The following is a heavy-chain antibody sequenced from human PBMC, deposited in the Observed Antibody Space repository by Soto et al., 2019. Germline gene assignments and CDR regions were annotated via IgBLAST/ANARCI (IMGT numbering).Heavy chain of an antibody. D-gene: IGHD3-3*01. CDR3: AIARVADSSLDH. J-gene: IGHJ4*02. V-gene: IGHV3-30*01. Sequence: PGGSLRLSCVGSGFTFSNNAMHWVRQAPGKGLECVAFISFDSSEIHYADSVKGRFTISRDNPRNTLFLHVNSPRADDTAVYYCAIARVADSSLDHWGQGTLVTVYS. CDR1: GFTFSNNA. CDR2: ISFDSSEI.